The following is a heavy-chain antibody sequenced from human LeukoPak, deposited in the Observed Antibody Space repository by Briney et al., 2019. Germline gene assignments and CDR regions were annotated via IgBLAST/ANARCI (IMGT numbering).Heavy chain of an antibody. J-gene: IGHJ5*02. CDR2: IYYSGST. CDR3: ARASGFYDILTGYYGDYNWFDP. CDR1: GGSISSGGYY. D-gene: IGHD3-9*01. Sequence: SQTLSLTCTVSGGSISSGGYYWSWIRQHPGKGLEWIGYIYYSGSTYYNPSLKSRVTISVDTSKNQFSLKLSSVTAAGTAVYYCARASGFYDILTGYYGDYNWFDPWGQGTLVTVSS. V-gene: IGHV4-31*03.